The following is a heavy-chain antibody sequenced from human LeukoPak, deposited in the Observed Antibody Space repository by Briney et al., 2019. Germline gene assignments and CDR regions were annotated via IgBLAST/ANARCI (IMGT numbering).Heavy chain of an antibody. D-gene: IGHD6-13*01. J-gene: IGHJ4*02. CDR2: IWYDGSNK. CDR1: GFTFSSYG. Sequence: GRSLRLSCAASGFTFSSYGMHWVRQAPGKGLEWVAVIWYDGSNKYYADSVKGRFTISRDNSKNTLYLQMNSLRAEDTAVYYCARDRSKLKAAGTTGVDYWGQGTLATVSS. V-gene: IGHV3-33*01. CDR3: ARDRSKLKAAGTTGVDY.